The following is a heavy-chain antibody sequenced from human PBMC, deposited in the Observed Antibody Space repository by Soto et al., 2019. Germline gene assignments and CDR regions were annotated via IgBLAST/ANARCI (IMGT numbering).Heavy chain of an antibody. D-gene: IGHD6-19*01. CDR2: ISWNSGSI. CDR1: GFTFDDYA. CDR3: AVGRYSGWYFDY. Sequence: EVQLVESGGGLVQPGRSLRLSCAASGFTFDDYAMHWVRQAPGKGLEWVSGISWNSGSIGYADSVKGRFTISRDNAKNSLYLQMNSLRAEDTALYYCAVGRYSGWYFDYWGQGTLVTVSS. V-gene: IGHV3-9*01. J-gene: IGHJ4*02.